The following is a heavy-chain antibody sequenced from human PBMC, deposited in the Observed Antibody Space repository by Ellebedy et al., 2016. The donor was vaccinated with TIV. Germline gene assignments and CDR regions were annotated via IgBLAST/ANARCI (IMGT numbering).Heavy chain of an antibody. J-gene: IGHJ4*02. CDR3: ARDPDTMVRSFDY. Sequence: AASVKVSCKASGYTFTGYYMHWVRQAPGQGLEWMGWINPNSGGTNYAQKFQGRVTMTRDTSISTAYMELSRLRSDDTAVYYCARDPDTMVRSFDYWGQGTLVTVSS. CDR2: INPNSGGT. CDR1: GYTFTGYY. D-gene: IGHD3-10*01. V-gene: IGHV1-2*02.